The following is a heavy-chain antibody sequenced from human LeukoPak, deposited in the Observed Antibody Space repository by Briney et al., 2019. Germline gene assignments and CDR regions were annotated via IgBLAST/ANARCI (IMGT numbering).Heavy chain of an antibody. V-gene: IGHV1-2*02. Sequence: ASVKVSCKASGYTFTGYYMHWVRQPPGQGLEWMGWINPNSGGTNYAQKFQGRVTMTRDTSISTAYMELSSLRSEDTAVYYCARDDGGSLDVWGKGTTVTVSS. CDR3: ARDDGGSLDV. J-gene: IGHJ6*04. CDR1: GYTFTGYY. CDR2: INPNSGGT. D-gene: IGHD2-15*01.